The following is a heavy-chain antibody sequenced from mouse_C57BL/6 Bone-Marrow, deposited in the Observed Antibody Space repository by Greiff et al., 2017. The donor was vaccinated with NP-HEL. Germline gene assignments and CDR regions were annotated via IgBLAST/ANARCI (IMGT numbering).Heavy chain of an antibody. J-gene: IGHJ4*01. V-gene: IGHV1-69*01. CDR2: IDPSDSYT. Sequence: QVQLQQPGAELVMPGASVKLSCKASGYTFTSYWMHWVKQRPGQGLEWIGEIDPSDSYTNYNQKFKGKSTLTVDKSSSTAYMQLSSLTSEDSAVYDCARRDYPYAMDYWGQGTSVTVSS. CDR3: ARRDYPYAMDY. D-gene: IGHD5-5*01. CDR1: GYTFTSYW.